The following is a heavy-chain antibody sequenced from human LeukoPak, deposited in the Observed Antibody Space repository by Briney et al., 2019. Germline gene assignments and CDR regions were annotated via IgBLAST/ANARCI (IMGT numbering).Heavy chain of an antibody. V-gene: IGHV1-2*06. CDR2: INPNSGGT. Sequence: ASVKVSCKAPGYTFTGYYMHWVRQAPGQGLEWMGRINPNSGGTNYAQKFQGRVTMTRDTSISTAYMELSRLRSDDTAVYYCARADLYYYDSSGYNWGQGTLVTVSS. J-gene: IGHJ4*02. CDR3: ARADLYYYDSSGYN. CDR1: GYTFTGYY. D-gene: IGHD3-22*01.